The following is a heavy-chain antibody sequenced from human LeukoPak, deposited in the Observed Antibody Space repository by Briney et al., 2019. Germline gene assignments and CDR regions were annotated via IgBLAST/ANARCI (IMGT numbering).Heavy chain of an antibody. V-gene: IGHV3-72*01. CDR1: GFTFSDHY. CDR2: SRNKANSYTT. D-gene: IGHD1-26*01. CDR3: TRASLSGSYFFY. J-gene: IGHJ4*02. Sequence: GGSLRLSCAASGFTFSDHYMDWVRQTPGKGLEWVGRSRNKANSYTTEYAASVKGRFIISRDDSKNSLFHQMNSLKTDDTAVYYCTRASLSGSYFFYWGQGALVTVSS.